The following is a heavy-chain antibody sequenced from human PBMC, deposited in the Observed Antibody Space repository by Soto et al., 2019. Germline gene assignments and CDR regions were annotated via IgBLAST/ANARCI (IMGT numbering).Heavy chain of an antibody. V-gene: IGHV4-34*01. CDR2: INHSGST. CDR1: GGSFSGYY. D-gene: IGHD2-21*02. J-gene: IGHJ6*03. Sequence: SETLSLTCAVYGGSFSGYYWSWIRQPPGKGLEWIGEINHSGSTNYIPSLKSRVTISVDTSNNQFSLKLSSVTAADTAVYYCARGSFVTHYYYYHMDVWGKGTPVTVSS. CDR3: ARGSFVTHYYYYHMDV.